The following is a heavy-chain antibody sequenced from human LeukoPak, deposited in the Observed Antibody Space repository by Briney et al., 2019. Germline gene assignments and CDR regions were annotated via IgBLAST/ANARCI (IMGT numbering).Heavy chain of an antibody. CDR2: ISSSGSTI. J-gene: IGHJ4*02. D-gene: IGHD6-19*01. V-gene: IGHV3-48*03. CDR1: GFTFSSYE. CDR3: AKGGSGWSGYFDY. Sequence: GGSLRLSCAASGFTFSSYEMNWVRQAPGKGLEWVSYISSSGSTIYYADSVKGRFTISRDNSKNTLYLQMNSLRAEDTAVYYCAKGGSGWSGYFDYWGQGTLVTVSS.